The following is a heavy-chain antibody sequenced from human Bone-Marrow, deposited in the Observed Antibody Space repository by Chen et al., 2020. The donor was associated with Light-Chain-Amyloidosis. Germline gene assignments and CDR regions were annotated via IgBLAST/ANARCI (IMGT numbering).Heavy chain of an antibody. D-gene: IGHD5-12*01. V-gene: IGHV5-51*01. CDR1: GYTLPNYW. Sequence: DVQLEQSGPEVNKPREPLKLSCKGSGYTLPNYWIGWVRQRPGKGLEWIGVIYPDDSDARYSPSFEGQVTISADKSITTAYLQWRSLKASDTAMYYCARRRDGYNFDYWGQGTLVTVSS. CDR2: IYPDDSDA. J-gene: IGHJ4*02. CDR3: ARRRDGYNFDY.